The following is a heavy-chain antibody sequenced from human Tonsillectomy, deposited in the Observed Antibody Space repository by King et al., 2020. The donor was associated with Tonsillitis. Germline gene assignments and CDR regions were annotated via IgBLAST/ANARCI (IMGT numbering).Heavy chain of an antibody. V-gene: IGHV4-59*01. J-gene: IGHJ3*02. CDR3: ARDPDHYYDSSGYAFGAFDI. D-gene: IGHD3-22*01. Sequence: QLQESGPGLVKPSETLSLTCTVSGGSISSYYWSWIRQPPGKGLGWIGYIYYSGSTNYNPSLKSRVTISVDTSKNQFSLKLSSVTAADTAVYYCARDPDHYYDSSGYAFGAFDIWGQGTMVTVSS. CDR1: GGSISSYY. CDR2: IYYSGST.